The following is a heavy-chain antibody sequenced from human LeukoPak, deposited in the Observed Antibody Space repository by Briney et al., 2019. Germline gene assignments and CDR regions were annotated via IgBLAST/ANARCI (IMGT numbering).Heavy chain of an antibody. V-gene: IGHV4-34*01. CDR1: GGSFSGYY. CDR3: AREANYYYGSGSYHFDY. CDR2: MNHSGST. J-gene: IGHJ4*02. Sequence: PSETLSLTCAVYGGSFSGYYWSWIRQPPGKGLEWIGEMNHSGSTNYNPSLKSRVTISVDTSKNQFSLKLSSVTAADTAVYYCAREANYYYGSGSYHFDYWGQGTLVTVSS. D-gene: IGHD3-10*01.